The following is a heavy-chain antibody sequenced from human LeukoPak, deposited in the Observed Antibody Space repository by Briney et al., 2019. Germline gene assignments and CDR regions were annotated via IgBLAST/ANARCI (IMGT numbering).Heavy chain of an antibody. CDR3: ARGYSDNDNLYHYYLDV. D-gene: IGHD5-12*01. V-gene: IGHV1-46*01. CDR1: GYGFMYYY. Sequence: ASVKVSCKASGYGFMYYYIHWVRQAPGQGLEWMGIINPSGGATTYPQKFKGRVTMSRDMSTSTVYMELRGLRSEDTGVYYCARGYSDNDNLYHYYLDVWGKGTTVTVSS. J-gene: IGHJ6*03. CDR2: INPSGGAT.